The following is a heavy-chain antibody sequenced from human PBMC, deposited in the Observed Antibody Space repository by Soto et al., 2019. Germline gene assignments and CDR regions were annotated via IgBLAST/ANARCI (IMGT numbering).Heavy chain of an antibody. CDR1: GDSISRGGFF. CDR3: ARGAMLRGPGYYYALDV. V-gene: IGHV4-31*01. D-gene: IGHD3-10*01. CDR2: IYYSGST. Sequence: SEALSLTRSVSGDSISRGGFFWSWIRQHPGEGLEWIGYIYYSGSTYYNPSLKSQVNISVDTSKNHFSLTLGSVTAPDTAVYYCARGAMLRGPGYYYALDVWGQGTTVTVSS. J-gene: IGHJ6*02.